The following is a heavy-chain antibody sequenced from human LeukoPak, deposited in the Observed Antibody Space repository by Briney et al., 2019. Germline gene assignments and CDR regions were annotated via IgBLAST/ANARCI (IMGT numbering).Heavy chain of an antibody. J-gene: IGHJ4*02. CDR1: GFTFSNYW. CDR3: ATTTRSRSWDY. Sequence: PGGSLRLSCAAYGFTFSNYWMSWVRQAPGKGLEWVANVRPDGSEIQYVDSMKGRFTVSRDNSENSLYLRMSSLRAEDTAVYHCATTTRSRSWDYWGQGTLVTVSS. D-gene: IGHD2-2*01. CDR2: VRPDGSEI. V-gene: IGHV3-7*01.